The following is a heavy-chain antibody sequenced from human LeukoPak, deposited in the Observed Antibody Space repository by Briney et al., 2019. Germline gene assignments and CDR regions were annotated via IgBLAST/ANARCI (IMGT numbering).Heavy chain of an antibody. V-gene: IGHV1-69*05. Sequence: SVKLSCKASGCTFSSYAISWVRQAPGQGLEWMGGIIPIFGTANYAQKFQGRVTITTDESTSTAYMELSSLRSEDTAVYYCARPLEYSSSSTIAAFDIWGQGTMVTVSS. CDR3: ARPLEYSSSSTIAAFDI. J-gene: IGHJ3*02. D-gene: IGHD6-6*01. CDR2: IIPIFGTA. CDR1: GCTFSSYA.